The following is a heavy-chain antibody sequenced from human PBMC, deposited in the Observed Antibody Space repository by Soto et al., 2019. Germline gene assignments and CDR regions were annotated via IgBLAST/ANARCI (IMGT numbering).Heavy chain of an antibody. D-gene: IGHD4-17*01. Sequence: ASVKVSCKASGYTFTSYVISWVRQAPGQGLEWMGWISAYNGNTNYAQKLQGRVTMTTDTSTSTAYMELRSLRSDDTAVYYCARYHYGDRQRAAFDIWGQGTMVTVSS. V-gene: IGHV1-18*01. CDR3: ARYHYGDRQRAAFDI. J-gene: IGHJ3*02. CDR1: GYTFTSYV. CDR2: ISAYNGNT.